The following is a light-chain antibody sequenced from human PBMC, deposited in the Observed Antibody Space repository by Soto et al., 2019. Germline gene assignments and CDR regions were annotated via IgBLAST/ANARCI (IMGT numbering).Light chain of an antibody. Sequence: QSVLTQPASVSGSPGQSITISCTGTSSDDGGYNYVSWYQQHPGKAPKLMIYDVSNRPSGVSNRFSGSKSGNTASLSISGLQAEDEADYYCSSYTSSITXVFGGGNKVTVL. CDR2: DVS. J-gene: IGLJ2*01. CDR1: SSDDGGYNY. CDR3: SSYTSSITXV. V-gene: IGLV2-14*03.